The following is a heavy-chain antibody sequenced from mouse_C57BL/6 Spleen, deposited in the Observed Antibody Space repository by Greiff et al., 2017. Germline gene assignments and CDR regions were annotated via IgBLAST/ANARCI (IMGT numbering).Heavy chain of an antibody. CDR1: GYTFTSYW. J-gene: IGHJ2*01. CDR2: INPSNGGT. Sequence: QVQLQQPGTELVKPGASVKLSCKASGYTFTSYWMHWVKQRPGQGLEWIGNINPSNGGTNYNEKFKGKATLTVDKSSSTAYMQLSSLTSEDSAVYYCARSENRGGAFDDWGQGTTLTVSS. CDR3: ARSENRGGAFDD. V-gene: IGHV1-53*01.